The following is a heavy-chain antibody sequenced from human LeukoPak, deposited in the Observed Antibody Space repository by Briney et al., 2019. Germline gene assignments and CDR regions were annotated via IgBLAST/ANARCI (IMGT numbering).Heavy chain of an antibody. CDR1: GFTFDDYA. CDR2: ISWNSGRI. Sequence: SLRLSCAASGFTFDDYAMDWVRQVPGKGLEWVSGISWNSGRIDYADSVKGRFTISRDNAKNSLYLQMNSLRPEDTALYYCVKALEYSSSSHYFDYWGQGTLVTVSS. D-gene: IGHD6-6*01. J-gene: IGHJ4*02. V-gene: IGHV3-9*01. CDR3: VKALEYSSSSHYFDY.